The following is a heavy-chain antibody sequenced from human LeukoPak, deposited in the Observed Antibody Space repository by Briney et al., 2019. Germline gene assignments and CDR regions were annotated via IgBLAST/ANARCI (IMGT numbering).Heavy chain of an antibody. CDR3: ARGFRDYGDYVDWFDP. V-gene: IGHV4-30-2*01. CDR2: IYHSGST. Sequence: SETLSLTCAVSGGSISSGGYSWSWIRQPPGKGLEWIGYIYHSGSTYYNPSLKSRVTISVDRSKNQFSLKLSSVTAADTAVYYCARGFRDYGDYVDWFDPWGQGTLVTVSS. CDR1: GGSISSGGYS. J-gene: IGHJ5*02. D-gene: IGHD4-17*01.